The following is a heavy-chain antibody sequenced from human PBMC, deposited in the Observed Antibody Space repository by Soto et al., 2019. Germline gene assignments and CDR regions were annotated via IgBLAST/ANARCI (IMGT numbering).Heavy chain of an antibody. V-gene: IGHV4-31*03. J-gene: IGHJ4*02. CDR2: IYYSGST. CDR3: ARVRNYYDSSGYCDY. Sequence: SSETLSLTCTVSGGSISSGGYYWSWIRQHPGKGLEWIGYIYYSGSTYYNPSLKSRVTISVDTSKNQFSLKLSSVTAADTAVYYCARVRNYYDSSGYCDYWGQGTLVTVSS. CDR1: GGSISSGGYY. D-gene: IGHD3-22*01.